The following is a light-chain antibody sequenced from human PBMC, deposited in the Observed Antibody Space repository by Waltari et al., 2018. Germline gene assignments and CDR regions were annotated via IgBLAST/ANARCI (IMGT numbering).Light chain of an antibody. CDR1: QSISNW. Sequence: DIQMTQSPSSVSAFVGDRVTITCRASQSISNWLAWYQQKPGKAPKLLIYGASDLPRGVPSRFSGSGAGTDFTLTISSLQAEDFATYYCQQVNSFPATFGGGTTVEIK. V-gene: IGKV1-12*01. J-gene: IGKJ4*01. CDR2: GAS. CDR3: QQVNSFPAT.